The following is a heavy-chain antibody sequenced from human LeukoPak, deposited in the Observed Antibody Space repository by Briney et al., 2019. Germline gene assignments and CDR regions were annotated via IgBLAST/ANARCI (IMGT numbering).Heavy chain of an antibody. V-gene: IGHV4-61*05. Sequence: SETLSLTCTVSGGSISSSSYYWGWTRQPPGKGLEWIAYIHDSANTNYNPSLKSRVTISVDTSKNQFSLKLSSVTAADTAVYYCARGRITIFGVVTPHFDYWGQGNLVTVSS. CDR2: IHDSANT. CDR3: ARGRITIFGVVTPHFDY. D-gene: IGHD3-3*01. J-gene: IGHJ4*02. CDR1: GGSISSSSYY.